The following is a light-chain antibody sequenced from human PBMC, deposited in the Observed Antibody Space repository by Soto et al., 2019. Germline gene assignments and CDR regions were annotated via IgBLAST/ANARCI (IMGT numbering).Light chain of an antibody. Sequence: EIFLTQSPDTLSLSPGERATLSCRASQSVTNYIAWYQQKPGQAPRLLIYGASTRATGIPDRFSGSGSGTDFTLTISRVEPEDFALYYCQQYATSPLTFGGGTKVDIK. V-gene: IGKV3-20*01. J-gene: IGKJ4*01. CDR3: QQYATSPLT. CDR2: GAS. CDR1: QSVTNY.